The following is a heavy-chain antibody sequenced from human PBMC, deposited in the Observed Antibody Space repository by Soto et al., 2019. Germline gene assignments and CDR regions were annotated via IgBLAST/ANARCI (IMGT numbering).Heavy chain of an antibody. CDR3: ARGGLYYDSSGYYWKLDP. CDR2: FDPEDGET. V-gene: IGHV1-24*01. J-gene: IGHJ5*02. D-gene: IGHD3-22*01. Sequence: GASVKVSCKVSGYTLTELSMHWVRQAPGKGLEWMGGFDPEDGETIYAQKFQGRVTMTEDTSTDTVYMELSSLRSEDTAVYYCARGGLYYDSSGYYWKLDPWGQGTLVTVSS. CDR1: GYTLTELS.